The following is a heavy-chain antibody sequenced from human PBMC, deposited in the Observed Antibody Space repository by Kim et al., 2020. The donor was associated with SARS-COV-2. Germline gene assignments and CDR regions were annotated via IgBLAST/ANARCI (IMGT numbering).Heavy chain of an antibody. CDR2: GSSA. Sequence: GSSASYADSVKGRFTISRDNAKNTRYLQMNSLRAEDTAVYYCARGATLSYWGQGTLVTVSS. CDR3: ARGATLSY. J-gene: IGHJ4*02. D-gene: IGHD1-26*01. V-gene: IGHV3-74*01.